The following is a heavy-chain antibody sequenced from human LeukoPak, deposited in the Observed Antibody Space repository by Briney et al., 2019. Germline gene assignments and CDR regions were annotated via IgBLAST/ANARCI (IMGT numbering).Heavy chain of an antibody. CDR1: GFTFSSYW. CDR3: VKDLGYGDGLWASPFDY. CDR2: IRSDGMTT. J-gene: IGHJ4*02. D-gene: IGHD4-17*01. Sequence: GGSLRLSCAASGFTFSSYWMNWVRQAPGKGLVWVSRIRSDGMTTTYADSVKGRFTISRDNAKNTVYLQMSSLRAEDTAVYYCVKDLGYGDGLWASPFDYWGQGTLVTVSS. V-gene: IGHV3-74*01.